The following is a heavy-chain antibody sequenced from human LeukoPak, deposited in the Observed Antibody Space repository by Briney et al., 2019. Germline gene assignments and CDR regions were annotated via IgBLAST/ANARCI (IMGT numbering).Heavy chain of an antibody. Sequence: SETLSLTCAVYSGSFSDYYWSWLRQPPGKGLEWIGEINHIGSTNYNPSLKSRVTISVDTSKNQFSLKLSSVTAADTAVYYCARDGTMVRGNDAFDIWGQGTMVTVSS. CDR3: ARDGTMVRGNDAFDI. V-gene: IGHV4-34*01. J-gene: IGHJ3*02. D-gene: IGHD3-10*01. CDR2: INHIGST. CDR1: SGSFSDYY.